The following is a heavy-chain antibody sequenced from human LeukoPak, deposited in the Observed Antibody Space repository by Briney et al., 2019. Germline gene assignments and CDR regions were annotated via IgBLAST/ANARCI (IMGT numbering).Heavy chain of an antibody. CDR1: GYTFTTYA. V-gene: IGHV7-4-1*02. D-gene: IGHD2-15*01. CDR2: IRTNTGSP. Sequence: GASVKVSCRASGYTFTTYAINWVRQAPGQGLEYMGWIRTNTGSPTYAQGFTGRFVFSLDTSVNTAYLQISSLKAEDTAVYYCAKDLDSAAFDIWGQGTMVTVSS. CDR3: AKDLDSAAFDI. J-gene: IGHJ3*02.